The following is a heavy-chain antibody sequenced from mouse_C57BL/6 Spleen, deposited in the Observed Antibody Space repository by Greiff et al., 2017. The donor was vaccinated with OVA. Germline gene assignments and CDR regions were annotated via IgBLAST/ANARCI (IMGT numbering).Heavy chain of an antibody. CDR3: ARTKANWDFDY. J-gene: IGHJ2*01. CDR2: INPSSGYT. Sequence: VQLQQSGAELAKPGASVKLSCKASGYTFTSYWMHWVKQRPGQGLEWIGYINPSSGYTKYNQKFKDKATWTADKSSSTAYMQLSSLTYEDSAVYYCARTKANWDFDYGGQGTTLTVYS. V-gene: IGHV1-7*01. CDR1: GYTFTSYW. D-gene: IGHD4-1*01.